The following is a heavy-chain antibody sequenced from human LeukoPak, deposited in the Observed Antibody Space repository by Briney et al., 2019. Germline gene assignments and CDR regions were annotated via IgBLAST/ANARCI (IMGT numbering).Heavy chain of an antibody. CDR3: ARDSGHIVATIHFDY. D-gene: IGHD5-12*01. CDR1: GFTFSNFW. CDR2: IWYDGSKK. Sequence: PGGSLRLSCVASGFTFSNFWMSWVRQAPGKGLEWVAVIWYDGSKKYYADSVKGRFTISRDNSKNTLYLQMNSLRAEDTAVYYCARDSGHIVATIHFDYWGQGTLVTVSS. J-gene: IGHJ4*02. V-gene: IGHV3-33*08.